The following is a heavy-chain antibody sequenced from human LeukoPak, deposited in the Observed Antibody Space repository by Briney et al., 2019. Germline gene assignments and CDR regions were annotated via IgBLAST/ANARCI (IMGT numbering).Heavy chain of an antibody. CDR3: ARGGRRFSSSTDWFDP. D-gene: IGHD6-6*01. CDR2: ISYDGSNK. CDR1: GFTFSSYG. V-gene: IGHV3-30*03. J-gene: IGHJ5*02. Sequence: QPGRSLRLSCAASGFTFSSYGMHWVRQAPGKGLEWVAVISYDGSNKYYADSVKGRFTISRDNSKNTLYLQMNSLRVEDTAVFYCARGGRRFSSSTDWFDPWGQGTLVTVSS.